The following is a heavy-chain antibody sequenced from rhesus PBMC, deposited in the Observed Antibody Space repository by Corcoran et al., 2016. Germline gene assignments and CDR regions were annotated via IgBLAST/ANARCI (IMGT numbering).Heavy chain of an antibody. CDR1: GFTFSSYE. D-gene: IGHD2-21*01. J-gene: IGHJ4*01. CDR3: TSSPHAGVVVATPGDY. V-gene: IGHV3-100*02. Sequence: DVQLVESGGGLVKPGGSLRLSCVASGFTFSSYEMHWVRQAPGKGLEWVSVFIEIGGTIYYEDSVSGRFSISRDNAKNSLFLQMNSLRAEDTAVYYCTSSPHAGVVVATPGDYWGQGVLVTVSS. CDR2: FIEIGGTI.